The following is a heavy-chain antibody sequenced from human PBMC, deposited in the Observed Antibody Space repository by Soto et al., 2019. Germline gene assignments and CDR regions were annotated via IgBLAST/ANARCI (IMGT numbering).Heavy chain of an antibody. J-gene: IGHJ4*02. V-gene: IGHV3-23*01. CDR3: ARTITGYFWAGDY. Sequence: TGGSLRLSCAASGFTFNMYAMSWVRQAPGKGLEWVSGIGGSGANTFYADFVKGRFTISRDNSKNTLYLQMDSLRAEDTAIYYCARTITGYFWAGDYWGQGTLVTVSS. D-gene: IGHD1-1*01. CDR2: IGGSGANT. CDR1: GFTFNMYA.